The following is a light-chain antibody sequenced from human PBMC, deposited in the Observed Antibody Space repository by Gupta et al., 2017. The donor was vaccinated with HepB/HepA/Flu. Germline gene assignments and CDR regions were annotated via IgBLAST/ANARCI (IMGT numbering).Light chain of an antibody. J-gene: IGLJ3*02. CDR2: KDK. V-gene: IGLV3-25*03. CDR1: ALPKKY. Sequence: SYELTQPPSLSVSPGQTARITCSGDALPKKYAYWYKQKPGQAPVLVIYKDKERPSGIPERFSGSSSGTIVTLTISGVQAEDEADYYCQSGDSSGTHQVFGGGTKLTVL. CDR3: QSGDSSGTHQV.